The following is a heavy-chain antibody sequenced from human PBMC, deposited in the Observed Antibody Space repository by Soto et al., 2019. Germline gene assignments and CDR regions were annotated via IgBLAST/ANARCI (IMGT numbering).Heavy chain of an antibody. Sequence: PSETLSLTCTVSGGSITNSNWWSWVRLPPAKGLEWIGDIYHAGSAQYNPSLERRVTMSVDTSNNQFALTLTSVTAADTAVYFCARGPPIVGNTRPLDSWGPGTLGTVSS. CDR1: GGSITNSNW. CDR3: ARGPPIVGNTRPLDS. V-gene: IGHV4-4*02. CDR2: IYHAGSA. J-gene: IGHJ4*02. D-gene: IGHD2-21*01.